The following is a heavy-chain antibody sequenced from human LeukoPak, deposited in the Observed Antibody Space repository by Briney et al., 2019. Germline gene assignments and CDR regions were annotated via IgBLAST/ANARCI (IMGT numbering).Heavy chain of an antibody. CDR3: AKGGYSYGYFDY. Sequence: GGSLRLSCAASGFTFSNYAMSWGRQAPGKGLEWVSVISSGGNTYFADSVKGRFTISRDNSENTLYLQMNSLRAEDSAVYYCAKGGYSYGYFDYWGQGILVTVPS. D-gene: IGHD5-18*01. V-gene: IGHV3-23*01. J-gene: IGHJ4*02. CDR1: GFTFSNYA. CDR2: ISSGGNT.